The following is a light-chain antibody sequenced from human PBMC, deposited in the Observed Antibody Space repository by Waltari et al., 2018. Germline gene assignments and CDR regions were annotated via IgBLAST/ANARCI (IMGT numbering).Light chain of an antibody. J-gene: IGKJ1*01. CDR2: WAS. V-gene: IGKV4-1*01. Sequence: DIVMTQSPDSLAVSLGERATIHGKSSQTVLYRDNNKNYLTWYQQKPGQPPKLLFSWASIRESGVPDRLSASGSGTDFTLTISSLQAEDVAVYYCHQHYTTPWTFGQGTKVEIK. CDR3: HQHYTTPWT. CDR1: QTVLYRDNNKNY.